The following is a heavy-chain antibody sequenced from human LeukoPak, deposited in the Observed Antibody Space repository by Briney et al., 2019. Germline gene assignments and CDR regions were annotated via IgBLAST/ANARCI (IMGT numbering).Heavy chain of an antibody. CDR2: ITSSATT. CDR3: ARDRSSRLDFDY. J-gene: IGHJ4*02. CDR1: GFTFSDYY. V-gene: IGHV3-11*04. Sequence: GGSLRLSCAASGFTFSDYYMTWIRQAPGKGLEWVSYITSSATTYYADSVKGRFTISRDNAKTSLYLQMNSLRAEDTAVYYCARDRSSRLDFDYWGQGTLVTVSS.